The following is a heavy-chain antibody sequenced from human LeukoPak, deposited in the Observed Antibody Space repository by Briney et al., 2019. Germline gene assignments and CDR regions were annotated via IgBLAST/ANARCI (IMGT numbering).Heavy chain of an antibody. CDR3: ARDPLSDPPGDY. V-gene: IGHV1-69*05. J-gene: IGHJ4*02. CDR1: GGTFSSYA. CDR2: IIPIIGTA. Sequence: SVKVSCKASGGTFSSYAISWVRQAPGQGLEWMGRIIPIIGTANYAQKFQGRVTITTDESTSTAYMELSSLRSEDTAVYYCARDPLSDPPGDYWAQGTLATVSS.